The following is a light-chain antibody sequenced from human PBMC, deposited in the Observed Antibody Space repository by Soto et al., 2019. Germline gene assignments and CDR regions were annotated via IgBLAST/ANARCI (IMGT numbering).Light chain of an antibody. CDR3: QQYGPSPMYT. V-gene: IGKV3-20*01. CDR1: QTVSSSY. CDR2: GAS. J-gene: IGKJ2*01. Sequence: EIVLTQSPGTLSLSPGERATLSCRASQTVSSSYLAWYQQKPGQAPRLLIYGASTRATGIPGRFSGSASGTDFPLPISRLEPEDFAVYYCQQYGPSPMYTFGQGTNLEIK.